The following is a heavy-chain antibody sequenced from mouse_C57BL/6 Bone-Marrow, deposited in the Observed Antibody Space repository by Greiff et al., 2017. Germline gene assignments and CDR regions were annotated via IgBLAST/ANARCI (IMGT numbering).Heavy chain of an antibody. Sequence: EVQLVESGGGLVQPGGSLKLSCAASGFTFSDYYMYWVRQTPEKRLEWVAYISNGGGSTYYPDTVKGRFTISRDNAKNTLYLQMSRLKSEDTAMYYCARHIVPYYAMDYWGQGTSVTVSS. CDR1: GFTFSDYY. V-gene: IGHV5-12*01. D-gene: IGHD2-12*01. CDR2: ISNGGGST. CDR3: ARHIVPYYAMDY. J-gene: IGHJ4*01.